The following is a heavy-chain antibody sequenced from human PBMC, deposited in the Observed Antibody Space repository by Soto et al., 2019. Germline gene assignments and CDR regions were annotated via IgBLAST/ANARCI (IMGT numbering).Heavy chain of an antibody. D-gene: IGHD2-21*02. CDR2: IYYTGST. J-gene: IGHJ3*02. Sequence: SETLSLTCNSSGGPLSSFYYSWIRQAPGKGLEWIGYIYYTGSTDYNPSLKSRVTMSVDTSKNQFSLKLTSVTAADTAVYFCAVTRGGAHPHDIWGQGTMVTVSS. V-gene: IGHV4-59*01. CDR1: GGPLSSFY. CDR3: AVTRGGAHPHDI.